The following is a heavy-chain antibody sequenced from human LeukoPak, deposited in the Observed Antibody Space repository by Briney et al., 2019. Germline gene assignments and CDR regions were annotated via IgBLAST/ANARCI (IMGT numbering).Heavy chain of an antibody. Sequence: GGSLRLSCAASGFTLSTYAMSWVRQTPGKGLEWVAATSSSDAGTYHADSVRGRFTISRDNSKNTLYLQMNSLRAEAADVYYGAKDDAWGRYNHWGQGTLVTVSS. CDR1: GFTLSTYA. D-gene: IGHD3-16*01. V-gene: IGHV3-23*01. J-gene: IGHJ1*01. CDR2: TSSSDAGT. CDR3: AKDDAWGRYNH.